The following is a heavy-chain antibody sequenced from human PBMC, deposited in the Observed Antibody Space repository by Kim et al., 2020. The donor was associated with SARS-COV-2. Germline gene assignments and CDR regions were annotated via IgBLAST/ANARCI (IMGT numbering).Heavy chain of an antibody. CDR3: ARAPPTYYYGSGLHFDY. CDR1: GGSISSYY. CDR2: IYYSGSN. Sequence: SETLSLTCTVSGGSISSYYWSWIRQPPGKGLEWIGYIYYSGSNNYNPSLKSRVTISVDTSKNQFSLKLSSVTAADTAVYYCARAPPTYYYGSGLHFDYWGQGTLVTVSS. V-gene: IGHV4-59*13. J-gene: IGHJ4*02. D-gene: IGHD3-10*01.